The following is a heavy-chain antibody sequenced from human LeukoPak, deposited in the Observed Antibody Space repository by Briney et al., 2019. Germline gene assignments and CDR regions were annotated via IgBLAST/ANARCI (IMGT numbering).Heavy chain of an antibody. CDR3: ARDDYGGYYYYGMDV. Sequence: GGSLRLSCAASGFTFSSYSMNWVRQAPGKGLEWVSYISSSGSTIYYADSVKGRFTISRDNAKNSLYLQMNSLRAEDTAVYYCARDDYGGYYYYGMDVWGQGTAVTVSS. J-gene: IGHJ6*02. D-gene: IGHD4-23*01. CDR2: ISSSGSTI. V-gene: IGHV3-48*04. CDR1: GFTFSSYS.